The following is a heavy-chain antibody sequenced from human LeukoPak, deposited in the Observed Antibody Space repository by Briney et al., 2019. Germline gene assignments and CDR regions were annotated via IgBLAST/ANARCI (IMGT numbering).Heavy chain of an antibody. J-gene: IGHJ2*01. CDR1: GGSISSYY. D-gene: IGHD6-13*01. CDR2: IDTSGNT. V-gene: IGHV4-4*07. CDR3: ARVSSSWYQDWYFDL. Sequence: SETLSLTCTVSGGSISSYYWSWIRQPAGKGLEWIGRIDTSGNTNYKPSLKSRVTMSVDTSKNQFSLKLSSVTAADTAVYYCARVSSSWYQDWYFDLWGRGTLVTVSS.